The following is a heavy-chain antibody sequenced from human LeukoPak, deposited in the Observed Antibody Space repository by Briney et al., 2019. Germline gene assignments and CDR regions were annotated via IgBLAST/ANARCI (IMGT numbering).Heavy chain of an antibody. CDR2: INHRGST. Sequence: SETLSLTCAVYGGSFSGYYWSWIRQPPGKGLEWIGEINHRGSTNYNPSLKSRVTISVDTSKNQFSLKLSSVTAADTAVYYCARVAYCTNGVCYDYFDYWGQGTLVTVSS. CDR3: ARVAYCTNGVCYDYFDY. J-gene: IGHJ4*02. CDR1: GGSFSGYY. D-gene: IGHD2-8*01. V-gene: IGHV4-34*01.